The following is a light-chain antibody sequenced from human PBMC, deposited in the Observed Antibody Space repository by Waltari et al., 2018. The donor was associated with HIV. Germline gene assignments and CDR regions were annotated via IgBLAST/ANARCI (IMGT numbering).Light chain of an antibody. V-gene: IGKV3-20*01. CDR1: QSVSSY. J-gene: IGKJ1*01. Sequence: EIVLTQSPATLSLSPGERATLSCRASQSVSSYLAWYQQKPGQAPRLLIYDASNRATGIPDRFSGSGSGTDFTLTISRLEPEDLAVYYCQQYVSSQTFGQGTKVEIK. CDR2: DAS. CDR3: QQYVSSQT.